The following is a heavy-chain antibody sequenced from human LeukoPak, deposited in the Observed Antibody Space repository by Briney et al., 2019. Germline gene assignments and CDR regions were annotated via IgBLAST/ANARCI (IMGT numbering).Heavy chain of an antibody. Sequence: GGSLRLSCAASGFTFSSYGMHWVRLAPGKGLEWVANIKEDGTETYYVDSVKGRFTISRDNAKNSLYLQMNSLRVEDTAVYYCAKEGRSLQTYWGQGTLVTVSS. CDR2: IKEDGTET. CDR1: GFTFSSYG. V-gene: IGHV3-7*03. J-gene: IGHJ4*02. D-gene: IGHD5-24*01. CDR3: AKEGRSLQTY.